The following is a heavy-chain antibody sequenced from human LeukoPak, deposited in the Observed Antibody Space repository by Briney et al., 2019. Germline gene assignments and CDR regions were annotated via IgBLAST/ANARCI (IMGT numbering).Heavy chain of an antibody. CDR3: VTGHYDSRMYFDL. V-gene: IGHV3-74*01. J-gene: IGHJ2*01. D-gene: IGHD3-16*01. CDR1: GLTFSTYW. Sequence: PGGSLSLSCTASGLTFSTYWVHWVRQAPGEGLVWVSQIKFDGSLASYADSVKGRFTISRDNAKNTLYLQKNTLGTEDTAVYYCVTGHYDSRMYFDLRGRGTLVTVSS. CDR2: IKFDGSLA.